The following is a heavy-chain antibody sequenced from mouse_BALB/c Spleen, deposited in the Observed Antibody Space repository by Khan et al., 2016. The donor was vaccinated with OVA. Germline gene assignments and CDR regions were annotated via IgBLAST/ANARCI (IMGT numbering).Heavy chain of an antibody. CDR2: IYPYNDDI. CDR3: ARDYGSADYCDY. V-gene: IGHV1S136*01. CDR1: GYTFTSYV. Sequence: VQLQQSGPELVKPGASVKMSCKASGYTFTSYVIHWVKQKPGQGLEWIGYIYPYNDDIKYNEKFKGKATLTSDKSSSTAYMELNSLTSEDSAVCFCARDYGSADYCDYWGQGTTLTVSS. D-gene: IGHD1-1*02. J-gene: IGHJ2*01.